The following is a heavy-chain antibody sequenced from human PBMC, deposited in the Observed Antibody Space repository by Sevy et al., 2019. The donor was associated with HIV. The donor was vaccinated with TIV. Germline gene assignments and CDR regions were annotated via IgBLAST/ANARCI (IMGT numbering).Heavy chain of an antibody. J-gene: IGHJ4*02. D-gene: IGHD3-22*01. CDR2: INHSGST. CDR1: GGSFSGYY. Sequence: SETLSLSCAVYGGSFSGYYWSWIRQPPGKGLEWIGEINHSGSTKYNPSLKSRVTISIDTSKNQFALKLSSVTTADTAVYYCASKVYDNSGYYHRGFDYWGQGTLVTVSS. CDR3: ASKVYDNSGYYHRGFDY. V-gene: IGHV4-34*01.